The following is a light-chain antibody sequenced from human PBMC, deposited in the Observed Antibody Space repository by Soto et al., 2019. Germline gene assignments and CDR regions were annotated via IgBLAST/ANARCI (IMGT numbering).Light chain of an antibody. CDR3: QVWDNNYDNYV. J-gene: IGLJ1*01. Sequence: SYELTQPPSVSVAPGQTARITCGGNNIGGKSLHWYQQKPGQAPVLVVYDDGDRPSGIPERFSGSNSGNTATLTISRVEAGDEADYYCQVWDNNYDNYVLGNGTKVTV. V-gene: IGLV3-21*02. CDR1: NIGGKS. CDR2: DDG.